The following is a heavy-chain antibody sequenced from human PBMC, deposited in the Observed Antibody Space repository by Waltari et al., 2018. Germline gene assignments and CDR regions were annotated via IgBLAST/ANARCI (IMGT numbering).Heavy chain of an antibody. CDR1: GFTFSSYA. D-gene: IGHD3-16*01. CDR2: ISYDGSNK. Sequence: QVQLVESGGGVVQPGRSLRLSCAASGFTFSSYAMHWVRQAPGKGLEWVAVISYDGSNKYYADSVKGRFTISRDNSKNTLYLQMNSLRAEDTAVYYCARDHNSGGYYWGQGTLVTVSS. V-gene: IGHV3-30-3*01. CDR3: ARDHNSGGYY. J-gene: IGHJ4*02.